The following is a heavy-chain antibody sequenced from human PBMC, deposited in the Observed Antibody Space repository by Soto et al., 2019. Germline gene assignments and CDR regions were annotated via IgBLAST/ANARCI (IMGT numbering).Heavy chain of an antibody. Sequence: EVQLVESGGGLVQPGGSLRLSCAASGFTFRSYFMAWVRQTPGKGLVLVSQITGDGSTTNYADSVRGRFTISRDNAKNTLHLQMNSLRDEDTAIYYCARENWYSLDVWGQGTTVTVS. J-gene: IGHJ6*02. CDR2: ITGDGSTT. V-gene: IGHV3-74*01. CDR3: ARENWYSLDV. CDR1: GFTFRSYF. D-gene: IGHD1-26*01.